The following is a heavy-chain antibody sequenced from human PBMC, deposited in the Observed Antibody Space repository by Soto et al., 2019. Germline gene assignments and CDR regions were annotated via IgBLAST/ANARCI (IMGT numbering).Heavy chain of an antibody. D-gene: IGHD6-13*01. CDR1: GYTFTSDD. V-gene: IGHV1-8*01. Sequence: QVQLVQSGAEVKKPGASVKVSCKASGYTFTSDDINWVRQANGQGLEWMGWMNPNSGNTCYAQKCQGRVTMTRNTAISTAYMELSSLRSEDTAVYYCEREVGSRVDYGGQGTLVTVSS. CDR2: MNPNSGNT. J-gene: IGHJ4*02. CDR3: EREVGSRVDY.